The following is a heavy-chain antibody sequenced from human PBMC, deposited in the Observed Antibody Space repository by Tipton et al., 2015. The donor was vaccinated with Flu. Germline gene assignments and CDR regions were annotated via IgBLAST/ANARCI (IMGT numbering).Heavy chain of an antibody. Sequence: QLVQSGAEVKKPGESLKISCKGSGYSFTSYWIGWVRQMPGKGLEWMGIIYPGDSDTRYSPSFQGQVTISADKSISTAYLQWSSLKASDPAMYYCARPQVVGATFHAFDIWGQGTMVTVSS. J-gene: IGHJ3*02. CDR2: IYPGDSDT. D-gene: IGHD1-26*01. CDR1: GYSFTSYW. V-gene: IGHV5-51*01. CDR3: ARPQVVGATFHAFDI.